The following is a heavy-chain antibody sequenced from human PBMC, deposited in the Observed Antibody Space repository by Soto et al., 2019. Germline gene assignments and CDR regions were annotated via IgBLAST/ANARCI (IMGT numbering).Heavy chain of an antibody. D-gene: IGHD6-6*01. V-gene: IGHV3-23*01. J-gene: IGHJ6*02. Sequence: GGSLRLSCAASGFTFSSYAMSWVRQAPGKGLEWVSAISGSGGSTYYADSVKGRFTISRDNSKNTLYLQMNSLRAEDTAVYYCAAIPTRQHYYYYGMDVWGQGTTVTRLL. CDR3: AAIPTRQHYYYYGMDV. CDR1: GFTFSSYA. CDR2: ISGSGGST.